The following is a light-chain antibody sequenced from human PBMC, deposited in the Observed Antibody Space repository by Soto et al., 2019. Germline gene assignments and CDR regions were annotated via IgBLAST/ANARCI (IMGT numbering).Light chain of an antibody. CDR3: QQYNTWPKT. J-gene: IGKJ1*01. CDR1: QSVSSN. V-gene: IGKV3-15*01. Sequence: EIVMTQSPATLSVSPGERATLSCRASQSVSSNLAWYQQKPGQAPRLLISGVSTRATGVPARFSGSGSGTDFTLTISSLQSEDFAVYYCQQYNTWPKTFGQGPKVDIK. CDR2: GVS.